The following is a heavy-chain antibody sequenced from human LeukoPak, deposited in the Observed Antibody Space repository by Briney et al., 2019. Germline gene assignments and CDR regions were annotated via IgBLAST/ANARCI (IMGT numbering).Heavy chain of an antibody. CDR2: ISHSGST. V-gene: IGHV4-34*01. Sequence: SETLSLTCAVYGGSFSGYYWSWIRQPPGKGLEWIGEISHSGSTNYNPSLKSRVTISVDTSKNQFSLKLSSVTAADTAVYYCASSLTIFGVVPFDYWGQGTLVTVSS. D-gene: IGHD3-3*01. J-gene: IGHJ4*02. CDR3: ASSLTIFGVVPFDY. CDR1: GGSFSGYY.